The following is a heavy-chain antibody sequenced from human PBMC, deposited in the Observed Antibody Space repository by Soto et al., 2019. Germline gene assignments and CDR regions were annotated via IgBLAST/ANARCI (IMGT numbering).Heavy chain of an antibody. J-gene: IGHJ4*02. CDR1: GYTFNTYF. V-gene: IGHV1-18*04. CDR2: TNAYSGES. CDR3: TRDERQSCGRLGFYHYDY. Sequence: VQLVPSGSEMREPGASVRISCKASGYTFNTYFISGISWVRQAPGQGLEWVGWTNAYSGESNNPEKFQGRITLTADKSSNTVYLQLSRLGPDDSAVYFCTRDERQSCGRLGFYHYDYWGQGTLVTVSS. D-gene: IGHD6-25*01.